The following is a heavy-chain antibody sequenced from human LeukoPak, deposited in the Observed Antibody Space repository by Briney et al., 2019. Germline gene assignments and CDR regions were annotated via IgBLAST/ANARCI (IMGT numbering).Heavy chain of an antibody. V-gene: IGHV3-66*01. Sequence: RPGGSLRLSCAASGFTVSSSYMSWVRQAPGKGLEWVSVFYTGGTAYYADSVKGRFTISRDNAKNSLYLQMSSLRAEDTAVYYCARGRGQWLVDYWGQGTLVTVSS. CDR3: ARGRGQWLVDY. CDR2: FYTGGTA. J-gene: IGHJ4*02. D-gene: IGHD6-19*01. CDR1: GFTVSSSY.